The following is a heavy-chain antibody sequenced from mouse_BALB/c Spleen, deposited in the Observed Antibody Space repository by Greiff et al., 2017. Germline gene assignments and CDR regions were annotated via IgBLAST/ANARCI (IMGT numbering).Heavy chain of an antibody. Sequence: EVHLVESGGGLVQPGGSRKLSCAASGFTFSSFGMHWVRQAPEKGLEWVAYISSGSSTIYYADTVKGRFTISRDNPKNTLFLQMTSLRSEDTAMYYCERDGNYDFDNGGQGTTLTVSS. J-gene: IGHJ2*01. CDR1: GFTFSSFG. V-gene: IGHV5-17*02. CDR3: ERDGNYDFDN. CDR2: ISSGSSTI. D-gene: IGHD2-1*01.